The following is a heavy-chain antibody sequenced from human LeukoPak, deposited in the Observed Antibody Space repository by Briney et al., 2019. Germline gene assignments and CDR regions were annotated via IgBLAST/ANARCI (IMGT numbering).Heavy chain of an antibody. CDR2: ISYDGNTI. CDR3: AKVTIAAESFFDY. D-gene: IGHD6-6*01. CDR1: EFTFSNYA. Sequence: GGSLRLSCAASEFTFSNYALHWVRQAPGKGLQWVAVISYDGNTIHYADSVKGRFTISRDNSKNTLYLQMNSLRAADTAVYYCAKVTIAAESFFDYWGQGTLVTVSS. V-gene: IGHV3-30-3*01. J-gene: IGHJ4*02.